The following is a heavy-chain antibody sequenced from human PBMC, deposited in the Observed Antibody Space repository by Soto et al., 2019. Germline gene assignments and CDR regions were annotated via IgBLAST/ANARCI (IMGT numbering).Heavy chain of an antibody. D-gene: IGHD3-10*01. V-gene: IGHV4-39*01. CDR1: GGSVSSSIYY. CDR3: AAGDYSGSGTYYNGWFDS. J-gene: IGHJ5*01. CDR2: IYYSGST. Sequence: SETLSLTCTVSGGSVSSSIYYWGCIRQPPRKGLEWIGSIYYSGSTYYNPSLKSRVTISLDTSKNQFSLRLNSVTAADAALYYCAAGDYSGSGTYYNGWFDSWGQGTLVTVSS.